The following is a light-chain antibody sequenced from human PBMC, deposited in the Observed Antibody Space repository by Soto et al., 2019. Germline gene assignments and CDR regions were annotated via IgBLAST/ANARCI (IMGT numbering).Light chain of an antibody. V-gene: IGKV3-20*01. CDR2: AAS. Sequence: EVVLTQSPDTLSLSPGERATLSCRASERVISSYFAWYQQKPGQAPRLLIYAASRRAAGIPDRFSGGGSETDFTLTISRLEPEDFAVYYCQQYGTPPPITFGQGTKVEIK. CDR3: QQYGTPPPIT. J-gene: IGKJ2*01. CDR1: ERVISSY.